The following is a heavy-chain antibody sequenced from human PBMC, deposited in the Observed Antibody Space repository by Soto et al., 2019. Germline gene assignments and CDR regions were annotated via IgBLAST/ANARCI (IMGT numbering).Heavy chain of an antibody. J-gene: IGHJ6*02. CDR3: ARDGNYYYGMDV. D-gene: IGHD2-15*01. V-gene: IGHV1-18*04. Sequence: GVSAKRSWKACGYGFTSYGISWARQAPGQGLEWMGWISAYNGNTNYAQKLQGRVTMTTDTSTSTAYMELRSLRSDDTAVYYCARDGNYYYGMDVWGQGTTVTVSS. CDR2: ISAYNGNT. CDR1: GYGFTSYG.